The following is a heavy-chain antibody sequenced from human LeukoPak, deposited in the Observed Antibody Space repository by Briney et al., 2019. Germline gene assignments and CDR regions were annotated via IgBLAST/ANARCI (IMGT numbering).Heavy chain of an antibody. J-gene: IGHJ5*02. V-gene: IGHV1-69*04. CDR2: IIPILGIA. Sequence: SVKVSCKASGGTFSSYAISWVRQAPGQGLEWMGRIIPILGIANYAQKFQGRVTITADKSTSTAYMELSSLRSEDTAVYYCASPVAYYYGSGSYRWENWFDPWGQGTLVTVSS. D-gene: IGHD3-10*01. CDR3: ASPVAYYYGSGSYRWENWFDP. CDR1: GGTFSSYA.